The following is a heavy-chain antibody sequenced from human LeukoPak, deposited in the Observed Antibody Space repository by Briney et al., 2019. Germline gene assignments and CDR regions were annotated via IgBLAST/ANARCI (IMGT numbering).Heavy chain of an antibody. CDR3: ARSEQQLVRYIYYYGMDV. V-gene: IGHV3-64*01. Sequence: RGSLRLSCAASGFTFSSYAMHWVRQAPGKGLEYVSAISSNGGSTYYANSVKGRFTISRDNSKNTLYLQMGSLRAEDMAVYYCARSEQQLVRYIYYYGMDVWGQGTTVTVSS. J-gene: IGHJ6*02. CDR2: ISSNGGST. CDR1: GFTFSSYA. D-gene: IGHD6-13*01.